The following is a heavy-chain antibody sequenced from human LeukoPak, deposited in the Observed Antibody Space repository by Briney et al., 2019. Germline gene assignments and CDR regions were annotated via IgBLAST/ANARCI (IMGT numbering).Heavy chain of an antibody. Sequence: PSETLSLTCTVSGGSISSYYWSWIRQPPGKGLEWIGYIYYSGSTNYNPSLKSRVTISVDTSKNQFSLKLSSVTAADTAVYYCARDRGYSYGYAPDGMDVWGQGTTVTVSS. D-gene: IGHD5-18*01. J-gene: IGHJ6*02. CDR3: ARDRGYSYGYAPDGMDV. CDR1: GGSISSYY. V-gene: IGHV4-59*01. CDR2: IYYSGST.